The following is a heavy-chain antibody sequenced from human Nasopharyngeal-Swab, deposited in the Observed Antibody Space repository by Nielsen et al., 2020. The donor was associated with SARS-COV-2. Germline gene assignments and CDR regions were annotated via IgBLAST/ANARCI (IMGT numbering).Heavy chain of an antibody. D-gene: IGHD1-26*01. CDR2: ISYDGSIK. V-gene: IGHV3-30*03. Sequence: GGSLRLSCAASGFTFSSYGMHWVRQAPGKGLDWVAVISYDGSIKYYADSVKGRFTVSRDNAKNSLYLQMSSLRDEDTAVYYCVREFEATGATYLDYWGLGTLVTVSS. J-gene: IGHJ4*02. CDR1: GFTFSSYG. CDR3: VREFEATGATYLDY.